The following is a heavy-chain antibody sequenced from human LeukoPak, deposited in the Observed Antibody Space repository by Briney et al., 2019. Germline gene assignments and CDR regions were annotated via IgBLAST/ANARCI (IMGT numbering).Heavy chain of an antibody. J-gene: IGHJ6*03. CDR3: AKVVVKYYYYMDV. Sequence: HPGGSLRLSCAASGFTFSTYGMHWVSQAPGKGLEWVAFIRYDGSNKYYADSVKGRFTISRDNSKNTLYLQMNSLRAEDTAVYYCAKVVVKYYYYMDVWGKGTTVTVSS. V-gene: IGHV3-30*02. D-gene: IGHD3-22*01. CDR1: GFTFSTYG. CDR2: IRYDGSNK.